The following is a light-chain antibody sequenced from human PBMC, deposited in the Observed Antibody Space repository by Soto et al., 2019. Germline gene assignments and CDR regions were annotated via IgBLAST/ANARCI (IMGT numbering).Light chain of an antibody. CDR1: QSDASN. V-gene: IGKV3-15*01. J-gene: IGKJ4*01. CDR3: HHYNNWPHT. CDR2: GAS. Sequence: DIVMTQSPATLSVSPGERATLSCRASQSDASNLAWYQQKPGQAPRLLIYGASTRATGVPARFSGSGSGTEFTLTISILQSEDFAIYYCHHYNNWPHTFGGGTKVEIK.